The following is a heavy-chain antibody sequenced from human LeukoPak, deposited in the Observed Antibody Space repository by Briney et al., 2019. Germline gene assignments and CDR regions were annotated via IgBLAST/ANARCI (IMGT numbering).Heavy chain of an antibody. CDR2: IYYSGST. CDR1: GGSISSGGYY. CDR3: ARVWVIAAAGVHDY. Sequence: SQTLSLTCTVSGGSISSGGYYWSWIRQHPGKGLEWIGYIYYSGSTYYNPSLKSRVTISVDTSKNQFSLKLSSVTAADTAVYYCARVWVIAAAGVHDYWGQGTLVTVSS. J-gene: IGHJ4*02. D-gene: IGHD6-13*01. V-gene: IGHV4-31*03.